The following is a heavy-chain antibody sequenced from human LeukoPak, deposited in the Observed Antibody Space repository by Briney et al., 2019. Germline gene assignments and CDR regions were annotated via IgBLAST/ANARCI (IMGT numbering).Heavy chain of an antibody. J-gene: IGHJ4*02. CDR3: ARDNKWQLFALDY. V-gene: IGHV1-69*13. CDR1: GGTFNSYA. CDR2: IIPISGTP. D-gene: IGHD1-26*01. Sequence: SVKVSCSASGGTFNSYAISWVRQAPGQGLEWMGGIIPISGTPKYAQKFQGRVTITADESTSTAYMELSSLTSEDTAVYYCARDNKWQLFALDYWGQGTLVTVSS.